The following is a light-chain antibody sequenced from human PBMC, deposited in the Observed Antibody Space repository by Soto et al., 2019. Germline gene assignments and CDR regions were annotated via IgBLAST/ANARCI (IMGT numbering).Light chain of an antibody. CDR1: SSNIGKNY. V-gene: IGLV1-51*01. CDR3: GTWDSSLREVV. CDR2: DNY. Sequence: QSVLTQPPSVSAASGQTVTVSCSGSSSNIGKNYVSWYQHVPGTAPKLLIYDNYKRPSGIPDRFSGSKSGTSATLGITGLQTGDEADYYCGTWDSSLREVVLGGGTKLTVL. J-gene: IGLJ2*01.